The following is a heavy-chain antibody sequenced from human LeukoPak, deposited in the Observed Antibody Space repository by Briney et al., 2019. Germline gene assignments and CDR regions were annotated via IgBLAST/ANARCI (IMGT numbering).Heavy chain of an antibody. V-gene: IGHV4-61*02. CDR2: IYTSGST. J-gene: IGHJ3*01. CDR1: GGSISSGSYY. CDR3: ARVGYYDFWSGSFL. Sequence: SQTVSLTCTVSGGSISSGSYYWSWIRQPAGKGLEWIGRIYTSGSTNYNPSLKSRVTISVDTSKNQFSLKLSSVTAADTAVYYRARVGYYDFWSGSFLWGQGTMVTVSS. D-gene: IGHD3-3*01.